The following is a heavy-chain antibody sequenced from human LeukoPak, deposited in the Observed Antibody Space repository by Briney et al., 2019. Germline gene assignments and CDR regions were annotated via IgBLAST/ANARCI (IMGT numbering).Heavy chain of an antibody. D-gene: IGHD2-21*01. J-gene: IGHJ4*02. Sequence: PGGSLRLSCAASGFTFNLAYMTWVRQAPGKGLEWVGRVKTKSDGGTIDYAASVKSRFTISRDDSKNTLFLQMNSLKIEDTAVYYCTTVSGGGDCYRYWGQGILVTVSS. CDR3: TTVSGGGDCYRY. CDR2: VKTKSDGGTI. CDR1: GFTFNLAY. V-gene: IGHV3-15*01.